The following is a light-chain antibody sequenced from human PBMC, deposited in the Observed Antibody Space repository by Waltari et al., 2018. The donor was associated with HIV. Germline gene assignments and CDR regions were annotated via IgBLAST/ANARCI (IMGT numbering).Light chain of an antibody. J-gene: IGLJ3*02. V-gene: IGLV3-25*03. CDR1: AFPKQT. Sequence: SYELTQPPSVSVSPGQTARITCPGDAFPKQTAYWYQQKPGQAPLLGIYKDSERPSGIPERVSGSSAGTTVTLTISGVQAEDEADYYCQAADSSGTYKGNWVFGGGTKLTVL. CDR3: QAADSSGTYKGNWV. CDR2: KDS.